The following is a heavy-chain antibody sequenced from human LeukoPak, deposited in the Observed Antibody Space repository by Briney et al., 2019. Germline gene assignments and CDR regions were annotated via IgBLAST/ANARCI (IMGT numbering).Heavy chain of an antibody. CDR1: GFTFSDYY. Sequence: GGSLRLSCAASGFTFSDYYMSYIRQAPGKGLDWVSYISSGGSTIYYADSVKGRFTISRDNAKNSLYLQMNSLRAEDTAVYYCARVGGYLSWFDPWGQGTLVTVSS. V-gene: IGHV3-11*01. CDR2: ISSGGSTI. J-gene: IGHJ5*02. CDR3: ARVGGYLSWFDP. D-gene: IGHD2-15*01.